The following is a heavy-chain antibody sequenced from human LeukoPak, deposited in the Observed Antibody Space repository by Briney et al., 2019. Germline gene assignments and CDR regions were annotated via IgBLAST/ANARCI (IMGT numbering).Heavy chain of an antibody. CDR1: GGSISSSNW. J-gene: IGHJ4*02. CDR2: IYHSGST. V-gene: IGHV4-4*02. Sequence: PSGTLFLTCAVSGGSISSSNWWSWVRPPPGKGLEWIEEIYHSGSTNYNPSLKSRVTISVDRSKNQFSLKLSSVTAADTAVYYCASSNLVRGDTPEDYWGQGTLVTVSS. CDR3: ASSNLVRGDTPEDY. D-gene: IGHD3-10*01.